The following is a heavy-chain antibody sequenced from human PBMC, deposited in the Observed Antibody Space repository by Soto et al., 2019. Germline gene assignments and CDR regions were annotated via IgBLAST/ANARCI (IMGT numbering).Heavy chain of an antibody. V-gene: IGHV3-21*01. CDR1: GFIFSSYT. CDR3: AREDYAGASPRFDY. J-gene: IGHJ4*02. CDR2: ISSSSSNI. Sequence: EVQLVESGGGLVKPGGSLRLSCAASGFIFSSYTMTWVRQAPGKGLERFSSISSSSSNIEYADSVKGRFSVSRDNANNSLFLQINSLRAEDTAVYYCAREDYAGASPRFDYWGLGALVTVSS. D-gene: IGHD4-17*01.